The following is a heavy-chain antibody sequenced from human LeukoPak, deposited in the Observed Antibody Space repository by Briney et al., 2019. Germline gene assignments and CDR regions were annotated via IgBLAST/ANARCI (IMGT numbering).Heavy chain of an antibody. Sequence: SETLSLTCTVSGGSISSSSYYWGWFRQPPGKGLEWIGSIYYSGSTYYNPSLKSRVTISVDTSKNQFSLKLSSVTAADTAVYYCARVPHYYDILTGYEYYFDYWGQGTLVTVSS. D-gene: IGHD3-9*01. CDR1: GGSISSSSYY. CDR2: IYYSGST. CDR3: ARVPHYYDILTGYEYYFDY. J-gene: IGHJ4*02. V-gene: IGHV4-39*07.